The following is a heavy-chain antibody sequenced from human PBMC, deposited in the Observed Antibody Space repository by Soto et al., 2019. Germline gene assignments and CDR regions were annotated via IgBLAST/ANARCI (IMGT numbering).Heavy chain of an antibody. CDR1: GGSFSGYY. V-gene: IGHV4-34*01. Sequence: ASETLSLTCAVYGGSFSGYYWSWIRQPPGKGLEWIGEINHSGSTNYNPSLKSRVTISVDTSKNQFSLKLSSVTAADTAVYYCARVATYDILSPIIIDPWGQGTLVTVSS. D-gene: IGHD3-9*01. CDR2: INHSGST. J-gene: IGHJ5*02. CDR3: ARVATYDILSPIIIDP.